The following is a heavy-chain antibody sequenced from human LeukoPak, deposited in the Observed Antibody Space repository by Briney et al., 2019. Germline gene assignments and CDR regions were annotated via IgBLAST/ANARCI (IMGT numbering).Heavy chain of an antibody. J-gene: IGHJ6*03. Sequence: SVKVSCKASGGTFSSYAISWVRQAPGQGLEWMGGIIPIFGTANYAQKFQGRVTITADESTSTAYMELSSLRSEDTAVYYCARELAYPYCSGGSCYGNYYYYYMDVWGKGTTVTVSS. CDR3: ARELAYPYCSGGSCYGNYYYYYMDV. V-gene: IGHV1-69*13. CDR1: GGTFSSYA. CDR2: IIPIFGTA. D-gene: IGHD2-15*01.